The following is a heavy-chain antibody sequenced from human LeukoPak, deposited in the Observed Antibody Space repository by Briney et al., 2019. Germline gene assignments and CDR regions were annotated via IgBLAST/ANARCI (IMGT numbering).Heavy chain of an antibody. CDR3: AKQPSGYSSSWYRYYYYGMDV. CDR1: GFTFSSYG. D-gene: IGHD6-13*01. V-gene: IGHV3-30*18. J-gene: IGHJ6*02. Sequence: GGSLRLSCAASGFTFSSYGMHWVRQAPGKGLEWVAVISYDGSNKYYADSVKGRFTISRDNSKNTLYLQMNSLRAEDTAVYYCAKQPSGYSSSWYRYYYYGMDVWGQGTTVTVSS. CDR2: ISYDGSNK.